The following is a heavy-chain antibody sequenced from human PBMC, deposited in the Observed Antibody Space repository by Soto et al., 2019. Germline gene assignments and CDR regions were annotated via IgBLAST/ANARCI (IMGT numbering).Heavy chain of an antibody. D-gene: IGHD2-21*01. CDR3: ARRDFYWRGRNCFSGDYAMDV. CDR2: ISFDGKKI. CDR1: GFTFSIYA. V-gene: IGHV3-30*04. J-gene: IGHJ6*02. Sequence: QVQLVESGGGVVQPGSSRRLSCTASGFTFSIYAMHWVRQAPGKGLEWVSIISFDGKKIDYAGSVRGRFTISRDNSQNTLYLQMDSLRTEDTAVYYCARRDFYWRGRNCFSGDYAMDVWGQGTTVTVSS.